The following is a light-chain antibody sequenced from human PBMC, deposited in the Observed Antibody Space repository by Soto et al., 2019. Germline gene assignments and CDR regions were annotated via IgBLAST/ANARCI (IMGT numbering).Light chain of an antibody. CDR3: QQRSNWPLT. Sequence: EIVLTQSPATLSLSPGESAALSCRASQSVSSYLAWYQQKPGQAPRLLIYDASNRATGIPARFSGSGSGTDFSLTINRLEPEDFAVYYCQQRSNWPLTFGGGTTVEIK. CDR2: DAS. CDR1: QSVSSY. J-gene: IGKJ4*01. V-gene: IGKV3-11*01.